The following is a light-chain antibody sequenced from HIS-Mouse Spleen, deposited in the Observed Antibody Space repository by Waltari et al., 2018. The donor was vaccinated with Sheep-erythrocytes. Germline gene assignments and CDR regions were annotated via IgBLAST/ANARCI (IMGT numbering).Light chain of an antibody. CDR1: SSDVGGYNY. J-gene: IGLJ1*01. CDR3: CSYAGSYNHV. Sequence: QSALTQPRSVSGSPGQSVTISCTGTSSDVGGYNYVSWYQQHPGKAPKLMIYDVSKRPSASPDHFSGSKSGNTASLTISGLQAEDEADYYCCSYAGSYNHVFATGTKVTVL. V-gene: IGLV2-11*01. CDR2: DVS.